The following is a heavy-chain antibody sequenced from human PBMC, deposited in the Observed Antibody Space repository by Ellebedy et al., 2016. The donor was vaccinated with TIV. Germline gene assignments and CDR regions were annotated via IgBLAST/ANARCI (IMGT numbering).Heavy chain of an antibody. D-gene: IGHD3-10*01. CDR1: GYTFTSYG. CDR2: ISTYNGNT. CDR3: ARAQITMVRGIKGYYSYGMDV. J-gene: IGHJ6*02. Sequence: AASVKVSCKASGYTFTSYGISWVRQAPGQGLEWMGWISTYNGNTNYAQKLQGRVTMTTDTSTSTAYMELRSLRSDDTAVYYCARAQITMVRGIKGYYSYGMDVWGPGTTVTVSS. V-gene: IGHV1-18*01.